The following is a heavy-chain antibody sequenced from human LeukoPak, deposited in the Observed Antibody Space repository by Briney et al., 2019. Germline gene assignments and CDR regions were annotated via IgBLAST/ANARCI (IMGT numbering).Heavy chain of an antibody. Sequence: SETLSLTCTVPGDVISNAQYYWSWIRQSPGRGLEWLGYIYHSGATYYNPSLESRTSISVDAANNRFSLRLTSVTVADTAVYYCAREKSPDYCSGANCYFDYWGQGTLVTVSP. V-gene: IGHV4-30-4*01. CDR2: IYHSGAT. D-gene: IGHD2-15*01. J-gene: IGHJ4*02. CDR1: GDVISNAQYY. CDR3: AREKSPDYCSGANCYFDY.